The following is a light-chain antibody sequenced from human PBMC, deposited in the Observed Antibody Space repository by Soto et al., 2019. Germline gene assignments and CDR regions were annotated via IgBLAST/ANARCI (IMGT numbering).Light chain of an antibody. CDR1: SSDVGGYNY. Sequence: QSALTQPASVSGSPGQSITISCIGTSSDVGGYNYVSWYQQHPGKAPKLMIYDVSNRPSGVSNRFSGSKSGNTASLTISGLPAGDEAEYFCSSYTSSSPVVFGGGTKLTVL. V-gene: IGLV2-14*01. J-gene: IGLJ2*01. CDR3: SSYTSSSPVV. CDR2: DVS.